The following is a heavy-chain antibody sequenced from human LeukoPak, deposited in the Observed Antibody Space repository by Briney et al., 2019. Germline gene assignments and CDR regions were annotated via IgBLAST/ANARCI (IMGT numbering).Heavy chain of an antibody. D-gene: IGHD3-10*01. Sequence: SETLSLTCTVSGGSISSGGYYWSWIRQHPGKGLEWIGYIYYSGSTYYNPSLKSRVTISVDTSKNQFSLKLSSVTAADTAVYYCARAPFITMVRASDAFDIWAKGQWSPSLQ. CDR1: GGSISSGGYY. J-gene: IGHJ3*02. CDR3: ARAPFITMVRASDAFDI. CDR2: IYYSGST. V-gene: IGHV4-31*03.